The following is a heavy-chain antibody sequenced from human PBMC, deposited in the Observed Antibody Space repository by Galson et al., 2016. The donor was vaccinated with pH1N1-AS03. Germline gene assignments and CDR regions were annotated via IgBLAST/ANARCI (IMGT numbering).Heavy chain of an antibody. D-gene: IGHD3-10*01. CDR3: ARGTNFYGAGSYNSPDSYFDI. CDR1: GGSSSSSSDY. V-gene: IGHV4-39*02. Sequence: ETLSLTCTVSGGSSSSSSDYWGWIRQPPGKGLEWIGSIYYAWSTYYNPSLQSRVTISVDKSTNHFSLTLNSVTAADTAVYFCARGTNFYGAGSYNSPDSYFDIWGRGTLVTVSS. CDR2: IYYAWST. J-gene: IGHJ2*01.